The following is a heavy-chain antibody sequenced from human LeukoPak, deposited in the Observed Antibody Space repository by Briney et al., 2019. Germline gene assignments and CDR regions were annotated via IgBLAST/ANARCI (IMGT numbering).Heavy chain of an antibody. CDR1: GFTVSNNY. CDR2: IYSGGST. V-gene: IGHV3-53*01. Sequence: GGSLRLSCAASGFTVSNNYITWIRQAPGKGLEWVSVIYSGGSTYYADSVKGRFTISRDNSKNTLYLQMNSLRAEDTAIYYCAKVSSDTMVRGNWFDPWGQGTLVTVSS. J-gene: IGHJ5*02. CDR3: AKVSSDTMVRGNWFDP. D-gene: IGHD3-10*01.